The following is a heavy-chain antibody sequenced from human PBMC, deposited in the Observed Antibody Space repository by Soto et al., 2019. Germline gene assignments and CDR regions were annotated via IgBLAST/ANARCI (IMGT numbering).Heavy chain of an antibody. CDR3: ARHEVAGTIDY. V-gene: IGHV4-39*01. J-gene: IGHJ4*02. Sequence: PSETLSLTCTVSGGSISSSSYYWGWIRQPPGKGLEWIGSIYYSGSTYYNPSLKSRVTISVDTSKNQFSLKLSSVTAADTAVYYCARHEVAGTIDYWGQGTLVTVSS. D-gene: IGHD6-19*01. CDR2: IYYSGST. CDR1: GGSISSSSYY.